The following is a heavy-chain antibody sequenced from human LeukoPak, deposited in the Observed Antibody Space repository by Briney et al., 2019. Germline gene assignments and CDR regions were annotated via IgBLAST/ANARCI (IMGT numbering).Heavy chain of an antibody. J-gene: IGHJ3*01. Sequence: GGSLGLSCAASGFTFSSYAMSWVRQAPGKGLEWVSAISGSGGSTYYADSVKGRFTISRDNSKNTLYLQMNSLTADDTAIYYCAKDPNGDYIGAFDFGGQGTMVTVSS. D-gene: IGHD4-17*01. V-gene: IGHV3-23*01. CDR2: ISGSGGST. CDR3: AKDPNGDYIGAFDF. CDR1: GFTFSSYA.